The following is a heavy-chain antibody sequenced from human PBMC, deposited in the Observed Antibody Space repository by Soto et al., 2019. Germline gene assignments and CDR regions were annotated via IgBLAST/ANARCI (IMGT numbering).Heavy chain of an antibody. CDR1: GYTFTSYY. V-gene: IGHV1-46*01. D-gene: IGHD6-13*01. Sequence: ASVKVSCKASGYTFTSYYIHWVRQAPGQGLEWMGIINPSGGSTSYAQKFQGRVTMTRDTSTSTVYMELSSLRSEDTVVYFCARDQQQLVRDGYYFDYWGQGTLVTVSS. CDR2: INPSGGST. CDR3: ARDQQQLVRDGYYFDY. J-gene: IGHJ4*02.